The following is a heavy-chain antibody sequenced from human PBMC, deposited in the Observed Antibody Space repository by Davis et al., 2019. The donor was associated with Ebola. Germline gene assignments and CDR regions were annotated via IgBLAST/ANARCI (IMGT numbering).Heavy chain of an antibody. V-gene: IGHV1-3*01. Sequence: ASVTVSCKASGYTFTSYAMHWVRQAPGQRLEWMGWINAGNGNTKYSQKFQGRVTITRDTSASTAYMELSRLRSEDTAVYYCARKTGVYGWGSYGMDVWGQGTTVTVSS. J-gene: IGHJ6*02. CDR3: ARKTGVYGWGSYGMDV. CDR2: INAGNGNT. D-gene: IGHD3-16*01. CDR1: GYTFTSYA.